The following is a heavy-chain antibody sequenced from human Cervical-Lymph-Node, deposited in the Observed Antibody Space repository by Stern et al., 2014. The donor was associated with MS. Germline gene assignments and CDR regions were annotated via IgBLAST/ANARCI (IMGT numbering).Heavy chain of an antibody. V-gene: IGHV3-33*01. D-gene: IGHD5-24*01. CDR3: ARGHIPYAYNYRFDY. Sequence: QVQLVQSGGGVVQPGTSLRLSCAASGFTFSCYGMHWVRQAPGKGLEWVALAWYDGSTAYYTNPVKGLFTISRDNSKNTLSLQMNSLTAEDTAVYYCARGHIPYAYNYRFDYWGQGTLVTVSS. CDR2: AWYDGSTA. J-gene: IGHJ4*02. CDR1: GFTFSCYG.